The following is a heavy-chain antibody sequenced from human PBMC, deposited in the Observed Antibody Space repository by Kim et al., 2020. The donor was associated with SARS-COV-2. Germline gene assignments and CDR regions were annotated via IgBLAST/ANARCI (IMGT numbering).Heavy chain of an antibody. CDR3: ARSGFRRSGSYYDY. Sequence: DSVNGRFTISRDNAKNSLYLQMNSLRAEDTAVYYCARSGFRRSGSYYDYWGQGTLVTVSS. D-gene: IGHD3-10*01. V-gene: IGHV3-11*04. J-gene: IGHJ4*02.